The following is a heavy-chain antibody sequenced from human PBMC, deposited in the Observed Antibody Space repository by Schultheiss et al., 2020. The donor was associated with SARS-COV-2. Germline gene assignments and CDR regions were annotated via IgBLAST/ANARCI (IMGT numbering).Heavy chain of an antibody. Sequence: GGSLRLSCAGSGFIFSNAWMNWVRQAPGKGLEWVGRIKSKTDGGTTDYAAPVKGRFTISRDDSKNTLYLQMNSLKTEDTAVYYCTTDIYCSGGSCYVYWGQGILVTVSS. CDR1: GFIFSNAW. J-gene: IGHJ4*02. D-gene: IGHD2-15*01. CDR3: TTDIYCSGGSCYVY. V-gene: IGHV3-15*07. CDR2: IKSKTDGGTT.